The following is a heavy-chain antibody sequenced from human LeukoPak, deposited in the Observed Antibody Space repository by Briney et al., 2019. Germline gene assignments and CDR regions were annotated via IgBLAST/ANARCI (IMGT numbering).Heavy chain of an antibody. Sequence: ASVKVSCKASGYTFTSYYMHWVRQAPGQGLEWMGIINPSGGSTSYAQKFQGRVTMTRDTSTSTVYMELSSLRSEDTAAYYCARGNPINSGYGGIVVVVAATFDYWGQGTLVTVSS. CDR1: GYTFTSYY. J-gene: IGHJ4*02. V-gene: IGHV1-46*01. CDR3: ARGNPINSGYGGIVVVVAATFDY. CDR2: INPSGGST. D-gene: IGHD2-15*01.